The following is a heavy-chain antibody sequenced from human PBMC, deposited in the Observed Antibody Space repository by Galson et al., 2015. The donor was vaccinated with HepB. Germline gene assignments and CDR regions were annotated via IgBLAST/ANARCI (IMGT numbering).Heavy chain of an antibody. CDR3: ARGGLQKQRNDSFDY. V-gene: IGHV3-21*01. CDR2: ISPNDDYI. CDR1: GFTIRSYS. J-gene: IGHJ4*02. D-gene: IGHD1/OR15-1a*01. Sequence: SLRLSCAASGFTIRSYSLNWVRQAPGKGLEWVSSISPNDDYIYYANSLRGRFSISRDNAENSLYLQINSLRADDTAVYYCARGGLQKQRNDSFDYWGRGTLVTVSS.